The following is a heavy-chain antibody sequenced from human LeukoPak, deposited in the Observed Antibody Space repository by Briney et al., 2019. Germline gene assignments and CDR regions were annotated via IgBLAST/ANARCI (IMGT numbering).Heavy chain of an antibody. CDR3: ARDISVCPRCGGYDF. CDR1: LYTFTACD. CDR2: MKPKSGDT. V-gene: IGHV1-8*01. J-gene: IGHJ4*02. D-gene: IGHD3-9*01. Sequence: GASVKVSCKASLYTFTACDIKWVRQAPGQGREWMGWMKPKSGDTAYAQEFKGRLTMTRKTSISTAYMELSSLRSEDTALYYCARDISVCPRCGGYDFWGQGTLATVSS.